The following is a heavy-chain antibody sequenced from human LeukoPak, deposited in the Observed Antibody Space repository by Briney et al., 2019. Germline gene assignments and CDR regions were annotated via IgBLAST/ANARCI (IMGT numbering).Heavy chain of an antibody. D-gene: IGHD1-26*01. V-gene: IGHV3-53*01. CDR2: IYSGGST. CDR1: GFTVSSNY. J-gene: IGHJ3*02. Sequence: GGSLRPSCAASGFTVSSNYMSWVRQAPGKGLEWVSVIYSGGSTYYADCVKGRFTISRDSSKNTLYLQMNSLRAEDTAVYYCARAWEGAFDIWGQGTMVTVSS. CDR3: ARAWEGAFDI.